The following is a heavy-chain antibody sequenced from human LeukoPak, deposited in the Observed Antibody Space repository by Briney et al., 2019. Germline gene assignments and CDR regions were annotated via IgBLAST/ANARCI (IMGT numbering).Heavy chain of an antibody. V-gene: IGHV4-31*03. CDR1: GGSISSGGYY. CDR3: ARVWTAAGTEAGDY. J-gene: IGHJ4*02. CDR2: IYYSGST. D-gene: IGHD6-13*01. Sequence: PSQTLSLTCTVSGGSISSGGYYWSWIRQHPGKGLEWIGYIYYSGSTNYNPSLKSRVTISVDTSKNQFSLKLSSVTAADTAVYYCARVWTAAGTEAGDYWGQGTLVTVSS.